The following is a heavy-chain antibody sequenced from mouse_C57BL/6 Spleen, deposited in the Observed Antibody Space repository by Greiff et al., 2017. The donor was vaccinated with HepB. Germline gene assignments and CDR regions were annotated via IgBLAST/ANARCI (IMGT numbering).Heavy chain of an antibody. V-gene: IGHV1-64*01. CDR3: ARRGDDYEGYYAMDY. CDR1: GYTFTSYW. Sequence: QVQLQQPGAELVKPGASVKLSCKASGYTFTSYWMHWVKQRPGQGLEWIGMIHPNSGSTNYNEKFKSKATLTVDKSSSTAYMQLSSLTSEDSAVYYCARRGDDYEGYYAMDYWGQGTSVTVSS. J-gene: IGHJ4*01. D-gene: IGHD2-4*01. CDR2: IHPNSGST.